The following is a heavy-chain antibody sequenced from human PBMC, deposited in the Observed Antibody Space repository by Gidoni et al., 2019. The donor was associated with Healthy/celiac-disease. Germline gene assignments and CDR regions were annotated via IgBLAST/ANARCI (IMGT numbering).Heavy chain of an antibody. J-gene: IGHJ4*02. D-gene: IGHD3-10*01. CDR1: GYSFTSYW. CDR3: ARHRYSSGSGEDY. Sequence: DVQLVQSGAEVKKPGESLRISCKGSGYSFTSYWISWVRQMPGKGLEWMGRIDPSDSYTNYSPSFQGHVTVSADKFMSTAYLQWSGLKASDTAVYYCARHRYSSGSGEDYWGQGTLVTVSS. CDR2: IDPSDSYT. V-gene: IGHV5-10-1*03.